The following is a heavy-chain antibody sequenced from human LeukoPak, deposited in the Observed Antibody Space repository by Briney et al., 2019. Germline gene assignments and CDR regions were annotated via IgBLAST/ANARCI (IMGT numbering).Heavy chain of an antibody. Sequence: GGSLRLSCAASGFTFSSYAMSWVRQAPGKGLGWVAAISGSGGSTYYADSVKGRFTSSRDNFKNTLYLQMNSLRAQDTAVYYCAKEVIVGVSFDYWGQGTLVTVSS. CDR1: GFTFSSYA. V-gene: IGHV3-23*01. CDR2: ISGSGGST. J-gene: IGHJ4*02. CDR3: AKEVIVGVSFDY. D-gene: IGHD1-26*01.